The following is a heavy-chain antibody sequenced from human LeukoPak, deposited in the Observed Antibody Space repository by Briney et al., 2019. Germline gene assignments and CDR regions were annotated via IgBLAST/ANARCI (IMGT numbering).Heavy chain of an antibody. CDR3: TRAASSGPLFTYHMDV. Sequence: SETLSLTCSVSGGSIRSSDDYWGFVRQTPGEGLEWMGSIYYTGSSHYNPSLKSRATISVDTSKNQFSLKLTSVIAADTAVYYCTRAASSGPLFTYHMDVWGKGTTVTVSS. CDR1: GGSIRSSDDY. D-gene: IGHD3-22*01. J-gene: IGHJ6*03. CDR2: IYYTGSS. V-gene: IGHV4-39*07.